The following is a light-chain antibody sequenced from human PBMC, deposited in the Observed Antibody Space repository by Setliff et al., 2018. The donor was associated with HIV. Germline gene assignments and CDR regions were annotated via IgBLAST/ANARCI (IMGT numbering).Light chain of an antibody. CDR1: SSDVGGYNY. CDR2: DVS. V-gene: IGLV2-14*03. Sequence: QSALTQPASVSVSPGQSITISCTGTSSDVGGYNYVSWYQQHPGKAPKLIIYDVSNRPSGVSNRFSGSKSGNTASLTISGLQAEDETDYYCSSYTSTLYVFGSGTKVTV. CDR3: SSYTSTLYV. J-gene: IGLJ1*01.